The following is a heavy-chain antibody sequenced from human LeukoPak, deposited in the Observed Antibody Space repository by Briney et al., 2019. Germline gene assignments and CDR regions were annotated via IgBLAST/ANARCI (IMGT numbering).Heavy chain of an antibody. CDR3: GRFRGSGGELDP. CDR2: LYPGDSDT. Sequence: GESLTISCKGSGYSFTSHWICWVRLMPGKGLEWMGMLYPGDSDTRYSPSFQGQVTISADKSINTAYLQWSSLKASDTAMYYCGRFRGSGGELDPWGQGTLVTVSS. CDR1: GYSFTSHW. D-gene: IGHD3-10*01. J-gene: IGHJ5*02. V-gene: IGHV5-51*03.